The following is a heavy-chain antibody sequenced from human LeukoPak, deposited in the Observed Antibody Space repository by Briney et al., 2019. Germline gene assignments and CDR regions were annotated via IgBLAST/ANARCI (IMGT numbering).Heavy chain of an antibody. Sequence: PSETLSLTCTVSGGSISSYYWSWIRQPPGKGLEWIGYIYYSGSTNYNPSLKSRVSMSVDTSKNQFSLKVRSATAADTAVYFCARRIVAGATNSHWFDPWGQGTLVTVSS. CDR2: IYYSGST. V-gene: IGHV4-59*08. CDR1: GGSISSYY. J-gene: IGHJ5*02. D-gene: IGHD2-21*01. CDR3: ARRIVAGATNSHWFDP.